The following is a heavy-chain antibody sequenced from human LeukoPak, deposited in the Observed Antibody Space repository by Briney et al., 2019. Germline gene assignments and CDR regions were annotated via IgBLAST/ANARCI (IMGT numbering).Heavy chain of an antibody. CDR2: VYHSGGT. D-gene: IGHD3-10*01. CDR1: GYSITSDYY. CDR3: ARSGPYYYHYLDV. J-gene: IGHJ6*03. V-gene: IGHV4-38-2*02. Sequence: TSETLSLTCTVSGYSITSDYYWVWIRQPPGKGLEWIGAVYHSGGTYYNPSLKSRVAISVDTSKNQFSLKLSSVTAADTAVYFCARSGPYYYHYLDVWGKGTTVTVSS.